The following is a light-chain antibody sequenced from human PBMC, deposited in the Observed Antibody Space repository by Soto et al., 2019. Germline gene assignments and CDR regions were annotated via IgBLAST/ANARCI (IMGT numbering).Light chain of an antibody. J-gene: IGLJ3*02. V-gene: IGLV1-44*01. Sequence: QLVLTQPPSASGTPGQRGTISCSGSSSNIGSNTVNWYQQFPGTAPRLLIYSNNQRPSGVPDRFSGSKSGTSASLAISGVQSEDEADYFCATWDDSLNGVVFGGGTKLTVL. CDR2: SNN. CDR1: SSNIGSNT. CDR3: ATWDDSLNGVV.